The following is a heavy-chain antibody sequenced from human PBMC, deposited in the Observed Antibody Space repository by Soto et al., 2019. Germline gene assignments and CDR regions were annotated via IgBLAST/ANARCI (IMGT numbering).Heavy chain of an antibody. CDR1: GGTFSSYA. V-gene: IGHV1-69*13. CDR2: IIPIFGTA. CDR3: ASPNHDSSGYYYSNYGMDV. J-gene: IGHJ6*01. Sequence: SVKVSCKASGGTFSSYAISWVRQAPGQGLEWMGGIIPIFGTANYAQKFQGRVTITADESTSTAYMELSSLRSEDTAVYYCASPNHDSSGYYYSNYGMDVWGQGTTVTVSS. D-gene: IGHD3-22*01.